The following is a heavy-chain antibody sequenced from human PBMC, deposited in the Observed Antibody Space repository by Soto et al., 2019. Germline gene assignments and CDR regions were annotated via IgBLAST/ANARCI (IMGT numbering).Heavy chain of an antibody. J-gene: IGHJ4*02. V-gene: IGHV3-15*07. CDR1: GPGFSAAW. CDR3: THQGDFYDRLDS. Sequence: EFLLVESGGGLVKPGGSLRLSCAASGPGFSAAWMKWVRQAPGKGLEGVGRIKSKGGGETKDYAAPVKGRFTISRDDSKNKVYLQMDSLKTDDTAVYYCTHQGDFYDRLDSWGQGTLVTVSS. CDR2: IKSKGGGETK. D-gene: IGHD3-22*01.